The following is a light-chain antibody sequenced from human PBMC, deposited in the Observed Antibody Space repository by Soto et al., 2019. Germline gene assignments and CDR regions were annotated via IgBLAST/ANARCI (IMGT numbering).Light chain of an antibody. CDR3: QSYDSSLYV. CDR1: SSNIGAGYD. J-gene: IGLJ1*01. Sequence: QSALTQPPSVSGAPGQRVTISCTGSSSNIGAGYDVHWYQQLPGTAPKLLIYGNSNRPSGVPDRFSGSKSGTSASLAITGLQAEDEADYYCQSYDSSLYVFGTGXKVTVL. CDR2: GNS. V-gene: IGLV1-40*01.